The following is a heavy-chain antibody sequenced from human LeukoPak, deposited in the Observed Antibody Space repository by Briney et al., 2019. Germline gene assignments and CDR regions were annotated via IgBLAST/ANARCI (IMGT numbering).Heavy chain of an antibody. Sequence: SETLSLTCTVSGGSIRSSSYYWGWIRQPPGKGLEWIGSIYYSGSTYYNPSLKSRVTVSVDTSKNQFSLNLSSVTAADTAVYYCARHFVDSRSSRGDAFDIWGQGTMVTVSS. D-gene: IGHD6-6*01. CDR2: IYYSGST. V-gene: IGHV4-39*01. CDR1: GGSIRSSSYY. CDR3: ARHFVDSRSSRGDAFDI. J-gene: IGHJ3*02.